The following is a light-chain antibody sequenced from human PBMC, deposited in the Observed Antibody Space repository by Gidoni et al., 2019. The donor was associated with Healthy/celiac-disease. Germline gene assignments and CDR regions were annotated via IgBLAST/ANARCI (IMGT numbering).Light chain of an antibody. CDR2: GAS. CDR3: QQYGSSPHT. J-gene: IGKJ2*01. Sequence: VLTQSPGTLPFAPGERATLSCRAIRSDSSSYLAWYQQKPGQAPRLLIYGASSMATGIPDRFSGSGSGTDFTLTISRLEPEDFAVYYCQQYGSSPHTFGQGTKLEIK. CDR1: RSDSSSY. V-gene: IGKV3-20*01.